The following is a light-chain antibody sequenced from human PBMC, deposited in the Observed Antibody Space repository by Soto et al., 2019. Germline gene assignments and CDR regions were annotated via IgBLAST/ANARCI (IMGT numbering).Light chain of an antibody. CDR1: SSDVGGYNY. J-gene: IGLJ1*01. CDR3: SSYTSSSTLLDV. Sequence: QSVLTQPASVSGSPGQSITISCTGTSSDVGGYNYVSWYQQHPGKAPKLMIYDVSNRPSGVYNRFSGSKSGTTASLTISGLRAEEEADYYCSSYTSSSTLLDVFGTGTKLTVL. CDR2: DVS. V-gene: IGLV2-14*01.